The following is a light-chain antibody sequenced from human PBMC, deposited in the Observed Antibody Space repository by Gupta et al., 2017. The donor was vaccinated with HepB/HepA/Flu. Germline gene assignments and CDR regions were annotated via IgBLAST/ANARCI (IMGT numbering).Light chain of an antibody. CDR1: VIAKKY. J-gene: IGLJ7*01. Sequence: SYALTQPSSVSVSPGQTARLTCSGVVIAKKYVRWLQPKPGQALVLVIYKDSHWPSGIPDRSSGSSSGTTVTLTITGAKMEDEDDYYCYSAADNSSVFGGGTKLTVL. CDR2: KDS. V-gene: IGLV3-27*01. CDR3: YSAADNSSV.